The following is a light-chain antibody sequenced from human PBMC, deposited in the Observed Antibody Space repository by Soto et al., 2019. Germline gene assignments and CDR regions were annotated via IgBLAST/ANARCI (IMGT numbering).Light chain of an antibody. Sequence: EIVLTQSPATLSLSPGERATLSCRASQSVSSYLAWYQQKPGQAPGLLIYDASNRATGIPARFSGSGSGTDFPLTIRSLEPEDFAVYYCQQRSNWPPTFGQGTKLDIK. CDR1: QSVSSY. J-gene: IGKJ1*01. CDR3: QQRSNWPPT. V-gene: IGKV3-11*01. CDR2: DAS.